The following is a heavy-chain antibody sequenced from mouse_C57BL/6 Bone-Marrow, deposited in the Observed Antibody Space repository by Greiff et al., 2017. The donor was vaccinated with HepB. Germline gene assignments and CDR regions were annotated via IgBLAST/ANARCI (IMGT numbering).Heavy chain of an antibody. CDR2: IDPETGGT. V-gene: IGHV1-15*01. D-gene: IGHD3-1*01. CDR3: TRREIFTRGFAY. Sequence: VQLQQSGAELVRPGASVTLSCKASGYTFTDYEMHWVKQTPVHGLEWIGAIDPETGGTAYNQKFKGKAILTADKSSSTAYMELRSLTSEDSAVYYCTRREIFTRGFAYWGQGTLVTVSA. CDR1: GYTFTDYE. J-gene: IGHJ3*01.